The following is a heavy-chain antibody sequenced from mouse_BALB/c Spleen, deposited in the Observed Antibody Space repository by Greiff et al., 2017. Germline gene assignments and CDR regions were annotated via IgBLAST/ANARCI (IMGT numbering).Heavy chain of an antibody. CDR1: GFTFSSYA. D-gene: IGHD1-1*01. Sequence: EVKLVESGGGLVKPGGSLKLSCAASGFTFSSYAMSWVRQTPEKRLEWVASISSGGSTYYPDSVKGRFTIFRDNARNILYLQMSSLRSEDTAMYYCAIVAGDAMDYWGQGTSVTVSS. V-gene: IGHV5-6-5*01. CDR2: ISSGGST. J-gene: IGHJ4*01. CDR3: AIVAGDAMDY.